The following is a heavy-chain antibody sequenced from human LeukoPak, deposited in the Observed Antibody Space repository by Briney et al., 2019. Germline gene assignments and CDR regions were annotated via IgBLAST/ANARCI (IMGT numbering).Heavy chain of an antibody. D-gene: IGHD2/OR15-2a*01. CDR1: GFNFNSNS. Sequence: PGGSLRLSCAASGFNFNSNSMSWVRQAPGKGLEWVGRIKSKTDGGTTDYAAPVKGRFTISRDDSKNTLYLQMNSLKTEDTAVYYCTTLKTQLSNYWGQGTLVTVSS. CDR2: IKSKTDGGTT. J-gene: IGHJ4*02. V-gene: IGHV3-15*01. CDR3: TTLKTQLSNY.